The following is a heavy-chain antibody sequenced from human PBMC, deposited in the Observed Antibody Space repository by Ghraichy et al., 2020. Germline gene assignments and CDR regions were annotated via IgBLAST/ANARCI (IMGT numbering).Heavy chain of an antibody. CDR2: IYSGGST. CDR1: GFTVSSNY. CDR3: ARLDPYYFDY. V-gene: IGHV3-53*01. J-gene: IGHJ4*02. Sequence: GGSLSLSCAASGFTVSSNYMSWVRQAPGKGLEWVSVIYSGGSTYYADSVKGRFTISRDNSKNTLYLQMNSLRAEDTAVYYCARLDPYYFDYWGQGTLVTVSS.